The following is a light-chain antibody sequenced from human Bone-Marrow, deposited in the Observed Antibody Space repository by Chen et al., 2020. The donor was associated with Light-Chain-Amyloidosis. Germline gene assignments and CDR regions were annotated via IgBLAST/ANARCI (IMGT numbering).Light chain of an antibody. Sequence: QSLLTQPPSVSGGPGQRVTLSCTGRSSNMGAGYCVHWYQQLPGKAPTLLIYGNNTRPSGVPARFSGSKSRTSASLAITGLQAEDGADYYCQSYDLSLYGAVFGGGTRGTVL. CDR1: SSNMGAGYC. CDR3: QSYDLSLYGAV. CDR2: GNN. V-gene: IGLV1-40*01. J-gene: IGLJ2*01.